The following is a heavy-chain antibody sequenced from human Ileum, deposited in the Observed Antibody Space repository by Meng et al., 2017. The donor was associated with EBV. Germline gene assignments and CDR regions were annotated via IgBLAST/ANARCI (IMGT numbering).Heavy chain of an antibody. D-gene: IGHD3-10*01. Sequence: VQLAGSGPGLVKPSGTLSLTCAVSGDSVSGSDWWSWVRQPPGKGLEWIGEVYHDGATNYHPSLKSRVTISLDKSKNEVNLHLNSLTAADTAVYFCARSSPIVRGLDYWGQGTLVTVSS. CDR2: VYHDGAT. CDR3: ARSSPIVRGLDY. V-gene: IGHV4-4*02. CDR1: GDSVSGSDW. J-gene: IGHJ4*02.